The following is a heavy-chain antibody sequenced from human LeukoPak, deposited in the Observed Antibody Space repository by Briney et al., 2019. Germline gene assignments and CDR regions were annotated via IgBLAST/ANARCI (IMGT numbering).Heavy chain of an antibody. CDR1: GYTFTSYY. CDR2: INPNSGGT. V-gene: IGHV1-2*02. D-gene: IGHD6-19*01. J-gene: IGHJ3*02. Sequence: ASVKVSCKASGYTFTSYYMHWVRQAPGQGLEWMGWINPNSGGTNYAQKFQGRVTMTRDTSISTAYMELSRLRSDDTAVYYCARVDVVAGTDAFDIWGQGTMVTVSS. CDR3: ARVDVVAGTDAFDI.